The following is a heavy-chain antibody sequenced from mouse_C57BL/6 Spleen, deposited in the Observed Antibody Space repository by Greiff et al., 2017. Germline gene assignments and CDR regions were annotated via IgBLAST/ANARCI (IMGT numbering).Heavy chain of an antibody. CDR2: FSLKSDNYAT. CDR3: TGGAFAY. D-gene: IGHD3-1*01. J-gene: IGHJ3*01. Sequence: EVKVEGSGGGLVQPGGSLQLSCVASGFTFSNYWLNWVRQSPEKGLEWVAQFSLKSDNYATHYAASVKGRFTISRDDSRCSDYLQLNNERAEDTGINYCTGGAFAYWGTGTLVTVSA. CDR1: GFTFSNYW. V-gene: IGHV6-3*01.